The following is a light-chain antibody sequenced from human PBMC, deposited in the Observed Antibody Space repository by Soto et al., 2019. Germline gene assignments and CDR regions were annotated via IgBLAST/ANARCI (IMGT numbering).Light chain of an antibody. Sequence: DIQMIQSPSSLSASIGDRVTITCRASQSVSTYLNWYQQKPGKVPELLMFAASSLQRGVPSRFSGSGSGTDFTLTISSVQPEDFATYYCQQTYRTPWTFGQGTKV. CDR3: QQTYRTPWT. CDR2: AAS. J-gene: IGKJ1*01. CDR1: QSVSTY. V-gene: IGKV1-39*01.